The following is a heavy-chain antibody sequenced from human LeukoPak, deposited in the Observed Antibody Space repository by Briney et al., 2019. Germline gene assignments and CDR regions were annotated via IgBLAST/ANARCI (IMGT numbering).Heavy chain of an antibody. Sequence: ASVKVSCKSSGYTFTSYGISWVRQAPGQGLEWMGWISAYNGNSKYTANLQGRFTMTTDTSTSTAYMELRSLRSDDTAVYYCARDWGFMVRGRNWFDPWGQGTLVTVSS. CDR1: GYTFTSYG. J-gene: IGHJ5*02. D-gene: IGHD3-10*01. CDR2: ISAYNGNS. CDR3: ARDWGFMVRGRNWFDP. V-gene: IGHV1-18*01.